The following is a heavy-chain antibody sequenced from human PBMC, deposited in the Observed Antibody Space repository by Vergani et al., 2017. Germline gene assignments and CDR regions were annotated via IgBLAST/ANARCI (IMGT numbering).Heavy chain of an antibody. CDR2: ISSSSSTI. D-gene: IGHD3-3*01. CDR1: RFTFSSYS. V-gene: IGHV3-48*01. Sequence: EVQLLESGGGLVQPGGSLRLSCAASRFTFSSYSMNWVRQAPGKGLEWVSYISSSSSTIYYADSVKGRFTISRDNAKNSLYLQMNSLRAEDTAVYYCARVADYDFWSGYYTRGYYYYYGMDVWGQGTTVTVSS. CDR3: ARVADYDFWSGYYTRGYYYYYGMDV. J-gene: IGHJ6*02.